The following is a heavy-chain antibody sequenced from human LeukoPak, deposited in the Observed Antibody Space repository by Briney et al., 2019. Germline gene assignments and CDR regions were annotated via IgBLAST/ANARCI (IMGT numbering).Heavy chain of an antibody. V-gene: IGHV3-48*01. J-gene: IGHJ4*02. Sequence: QSGGSLRLSCAASGFTFSSYSMNWVRQAPGKRLEWVSYIRSTSRTIYYADSVKGRFTISKDNAKNSLYLQMNSLRAEDTAVYYCARDFSEYSSSWYRFDYWGQGTLVTVSS. CDR1: GFTFSSYS. CDR3: ARDFSEYSSSWYRFDY. CDR2: IRSTSRTI. D-gene: IGHD6-13*01.